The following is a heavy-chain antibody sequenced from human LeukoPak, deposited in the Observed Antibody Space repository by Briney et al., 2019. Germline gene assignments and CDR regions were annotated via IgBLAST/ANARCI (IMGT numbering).Heavy chain of an antibody. V-gene: IGHV3-23*01. J-gene: IGHJ4*02. Sequence: PGGSLRLSCAASGFSVSKYALSWVRQAPGKGLEWVSSFTAGGSGTYNTDSVEGRFTISRDISKNTLYMQMNSLRAEDTAVYYCARGGGLQRRYFEYWGQGTLLTVPS. CDR2: FTAGGSGT. D-gene: IGHD2-15*01. CDR1: GFSVSKYA. CDR3: ARGGGLQRRYFEY.